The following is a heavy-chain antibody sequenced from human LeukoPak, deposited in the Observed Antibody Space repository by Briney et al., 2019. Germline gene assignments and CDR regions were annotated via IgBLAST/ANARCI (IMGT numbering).Heavy chain of an antibody. J-gene: IGHJ4*02. CDR2: IKQDGSEK. CDR1: GFTFSSYW. CDR3: ARDFSVSASAY. Sequence: SGGSLRLSCAASGFTFSSYWMSWVRQAPGKGLEWVANIKQDGSEKYYVDSVKGRFTITRDNAKNSLYLQMNSLRAEDTAVYYCARDFSVSASAYWGQGTLVTVSS. V-gene: IGHV3-7*01. D-gene: IGHD2-2*01.